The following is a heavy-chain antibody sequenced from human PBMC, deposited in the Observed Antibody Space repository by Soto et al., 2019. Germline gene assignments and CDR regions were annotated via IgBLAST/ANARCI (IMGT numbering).Heavy chain of an antibody. CDR1: GGSISSSSYY. V-gene: IGHV4-39*01. J-gene: IGHJ3*02. Sequence: QLQLQESGPGLVKPSETLSLTCTVSGGSISSSSYYWGWIRQPPGKGLEWIGSIYYSGSTYDNPSLKSRVTISVDTSKNQFSLKLSSVTAADTAVYYCARAHSGPDRGAFDIWGQGTMVTVSS. CDR2: IYYSGST. CDR3: ARAHSGPDRGAFDI. D-gene: IGHD1-26*01.